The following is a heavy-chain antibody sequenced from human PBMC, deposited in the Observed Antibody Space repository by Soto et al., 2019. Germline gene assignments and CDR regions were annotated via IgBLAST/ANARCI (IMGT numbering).Heavy chain of an antibody. CDR2: INSDGSST. D-gene: IGHD2-15*01. CDR3: ARTSLVVAAATREDY. Sequence: QPGGSLRLSCAASGFTFSSYWMHWVRQAPGKGLVWVSRINSDGSSTSYADSVKGRFTISRDNAKNTLYLQMNSLRAEDTALYYCARTSLVVAAATREDYWGQGTLVTVSS. J-gene: IGHJ4*02. V-gene: IGHV3-74*01. CDR1: GFTFSSYW.